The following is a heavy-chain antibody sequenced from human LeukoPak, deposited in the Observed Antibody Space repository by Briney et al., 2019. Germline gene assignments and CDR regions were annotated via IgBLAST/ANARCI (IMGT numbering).Heavy chain of an antibody. J-gene: IGHJ4*02. D-gene: IGHD2/OR15-2a*01. Sequence: GGSLRLSCAASGFTFSTYAMSWVRQAPGKGLEWVSAISGSGGSTYYADSVKGRFTISRDNSKNTLYLQMNSLRAEDTAVYYCEKGPLFLLLYYFDYWGQGTLVTVSS. CDR1: GFTFSTYA. V-gene: IGHV3-23*01. CDR3: EKGPLFLLLYYFDY. CDR2: ISGSGGST.